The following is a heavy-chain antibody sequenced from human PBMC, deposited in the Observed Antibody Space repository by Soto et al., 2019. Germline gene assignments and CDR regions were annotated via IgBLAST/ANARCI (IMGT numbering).Heavy chain of an antibody. CDR3: ARDFGY. CDR1: FGGYG. J-gene: IGHJ4*02. V-gene: IGHV3-74*01. Sequence: FGGYGMHWVLKAPGKGLVWVSRINSDGSSTYYADSVKGRFTISRDNAKNTLYLQMNSLRAEDTAVYYCARDFGYWGQGTLVTVSS. D-gene: IGHD3-10*01. CDR2: INSDGSST.